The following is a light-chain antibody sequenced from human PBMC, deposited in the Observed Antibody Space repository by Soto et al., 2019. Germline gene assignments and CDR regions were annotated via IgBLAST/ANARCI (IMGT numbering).Light chain of an antibody. Sequence: QSVLSQPASVTGSPGQSITISCTGTSSDVGGYNYVSWYQQHPGKAPKLMIYDVSNRPSGVSNRFSGSKSGNTASLTISGLQAEDEADYYCSSSTSSSTLHVFGTGTKVTVL. J-gene: IGLJ1*01. CDR3: SSSTSSSTLHV. CDR2: DVS. V-gene: IGLV2-14*01. CDR1: SSDVGGYNY.